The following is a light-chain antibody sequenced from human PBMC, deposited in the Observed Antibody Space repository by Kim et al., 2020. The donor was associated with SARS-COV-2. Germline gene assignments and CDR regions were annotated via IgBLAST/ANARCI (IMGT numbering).Light chain of an antibody. V-gene: IGKV4-1*01. CDR1: QSVLYSSNNKNY. J-gene: IGKJ3*01. Sequence: DIVMTQSPDSLAVSLGERATINCKSSQSVLYSSNNKNYLAWYQQKPGQPPKLLNYWASTRESGVPDRFSGSGSGTDFTLTISSLQAEDVAVYYCQQYYSTPRAFGPGTKVDIK. CDR3: QQYYSTPRA. CDR2: WAS.